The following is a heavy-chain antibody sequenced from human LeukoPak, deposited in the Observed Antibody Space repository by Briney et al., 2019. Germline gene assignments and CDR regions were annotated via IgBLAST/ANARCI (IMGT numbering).Heavy chain of an antibody. Sequence: GESLKISCKGSGYSFTSYWIGWVRHMPGKGLEWMGIIYPGDSDTRYSPSFQGQVTISADKSISTAYLQWSSLKASDTAMYYCARHDTRSYYYYYMDVWGKGTTVTVSS. CDR3: ARHDTRSYYYYYMDV. J-gene: IGHJ6*03. CDR1: GYSFTSYW. V-gene: IGHV5-51*01. CDR2: IYPGDSDT.